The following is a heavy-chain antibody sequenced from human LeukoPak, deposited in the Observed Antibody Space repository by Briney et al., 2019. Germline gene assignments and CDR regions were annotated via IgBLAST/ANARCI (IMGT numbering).Heavy chain of an antibody. Sequence: GGSLRLSCAASGFTFSDYYMSWIRQAPGKGLEWVSYISSSGLTTYYADSVKGRFTTSRDNAKNSLYLQMNSLRAEDTAVYYCARERYYYDSSVGGQGTLVTVSS. J-gene: IGHJ4*02. CDR2: ISSSGLTT. D-gene: IGHD3-22*01. V-gene: IGHV3-11*01. CDR1: GFTFSDYY. CDR3: ARERYYYDSSV.